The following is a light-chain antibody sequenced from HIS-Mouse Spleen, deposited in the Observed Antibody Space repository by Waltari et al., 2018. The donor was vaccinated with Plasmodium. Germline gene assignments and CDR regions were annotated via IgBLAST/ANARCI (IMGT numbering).Light chain of an antibody. V-gene: IGLV2-23*03. J-gene: IGLJ3*02. CDR1: SSDVGRYNL. CDR2: EGI. Sequence: QSALTQPASVSGSPGQSITISCTGTSSDVGRYNLVSWYQQNPVKAPTLRIYEGIKRPSGVSNRCSGSKSGNTASLTISGLQAEDEADYYCCSYAGSSTFVFGGGTKLTVL. CDR3: CSYAGSSTFV.